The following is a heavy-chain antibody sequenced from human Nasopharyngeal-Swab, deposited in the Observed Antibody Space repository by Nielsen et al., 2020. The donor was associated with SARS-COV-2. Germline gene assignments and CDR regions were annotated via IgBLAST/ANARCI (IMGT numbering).Heavy chain of an antibody. J-gene: IGHJ3*02. Sequence: ASMKVSCKASGYTFTSYGISWVRQAPGQGLEWMGWISAYNGNTNYAQKLQGRVTMTTDTSTSTAYTELRSLRSDDTAVYYCARDPPPYGDYRGALGGAFDIWGQGTMVTVSS. CDR2: ISAYNGNT. CDR1: GYTFTSYG. D-gene: IGHD4-17*01. V-gene: IGHV1-18*01. CDR3: ARDPPPYGDYRGALGGAFDI.